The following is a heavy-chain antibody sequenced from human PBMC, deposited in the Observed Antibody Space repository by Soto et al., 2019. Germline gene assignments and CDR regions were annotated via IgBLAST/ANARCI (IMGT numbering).Heavy chain of an antibody. Sequence: SETLSLTCSVSGGSISSSSWSWIRQPPGRGLEWIGYIYNNGRTDYNPSLKSRVTISVDTSKNHFSLKLSSVTPADTAVYYCARARFCTSTSCYHYFDFWGQGTLVTVSS. CDR1: GGSISSSS. CDR2: IYNNGRT. J-gene: IGHJ4*02. CDR3: ARARFCTSTSCYHYFDF. V-gene: IGHV4-59*01. D-gene: IGHD2-2*01.